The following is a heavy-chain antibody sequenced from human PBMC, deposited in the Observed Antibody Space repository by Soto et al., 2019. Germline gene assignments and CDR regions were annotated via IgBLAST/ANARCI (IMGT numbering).Heavy chain of an antibody. J-gene: IGHJ3*02. D-gene: IGHD3-3*01. Sequence: GSLRLSCAASGFTFSGSAMHWVRQASGKGLEWVGRIRSKANSYATAYAASVKGRFTISRDDSKNTAYLQMNSLKTEDTAVYYCTRRRLRFLEWLPSDAFDIWGQGTMVTVSS. CDR3: TRRRLRFLEWLPSDAFDI. CDR1: GFTFSGSA. CDR2: IRSKANSYAT. V-gene: IGHV3-73*01.